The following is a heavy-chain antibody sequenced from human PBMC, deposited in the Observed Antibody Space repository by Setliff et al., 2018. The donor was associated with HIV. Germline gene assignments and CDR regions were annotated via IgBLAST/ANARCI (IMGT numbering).Heavy chain of an antibody. CDR1: ASSISSDYC. CDR2: THHSGST. V-gene: IGHV4-38-2*01. J-gene: IGHJ4*02. D-gene: IGHD5-18*01. CDR3: ARHLLRGYIYIVFDY. Sequence: SETLSLTCAASASSISSDYCWGWIRQPPGKGLEWIGSTHHSGSTYYNPSLNSRVAISVDTSKNHFSLKSRSVTAADTAVYYCARHLLRGYIYIVFDYWGQGTLVTVSS.